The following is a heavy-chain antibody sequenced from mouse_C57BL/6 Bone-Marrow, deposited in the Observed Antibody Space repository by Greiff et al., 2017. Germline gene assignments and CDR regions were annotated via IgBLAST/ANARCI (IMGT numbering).Heavy chain of an antibody. V-gene: IGHV5-17*01. D-gene: IGHD1-1*01. J-gene: IGHJ2*01. CDR1: GFTFSDYG. Sequence: EVQLVESGGGLVKPGGSLKLSCAASGFTFSDYGMHWVRQAPEKGLEWVAYISSGSSTIYYADTVKGRFTISRDNAKNTLFLQMTRLRSEDTAMYYCARPGITTVDYWGQGTTPTVSS. CDR2: ISSGSSTI. CDR3: ARPGITTVDY.